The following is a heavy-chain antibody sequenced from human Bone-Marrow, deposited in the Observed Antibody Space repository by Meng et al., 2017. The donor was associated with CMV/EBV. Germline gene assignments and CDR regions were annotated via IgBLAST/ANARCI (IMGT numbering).Heavy chain of an antibody. D-gene: IGHD2-21*01. CDR1: GFTFDDYG. Sequence: GESLKISCAASGFTFDDYGMSWVRQAPGKGLEWVSGISGSGSRTHFADSVKGRFSISRDTSKNTIFLQMNSLRAEDTAVYYCAKDHWVAPNTYGGGAFDTWGQGTMVTVSS. V-gene: IGHV3-23*01. CDR2: ISGSGSRT. CDR3: AKDHWVAPNTYGGGAFDT. J-gene: IGHJ3*02.